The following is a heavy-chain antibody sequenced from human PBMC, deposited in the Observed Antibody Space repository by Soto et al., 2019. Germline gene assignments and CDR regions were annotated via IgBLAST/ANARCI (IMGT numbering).Heavy chain of an antibody. J-gene: IGHJ4*02. Sequence: GASVKVSCKASGYTFTSYGISWVRQAPGQGLEWMGWISAYNGNTNYAQKLQGRVTMTTDTSTSTAYMELRSLRSDDTAVYYCATVKLWFGELLFPESFDYWGQGTLVTVSS. V-gene: IGHV1-18*01. CDR1: GYTFTSYG. D-gene: IGHD3-10*01. CDR2: ISAYNGNT. CDR3: ATVKLWFGELLFPESFDY.